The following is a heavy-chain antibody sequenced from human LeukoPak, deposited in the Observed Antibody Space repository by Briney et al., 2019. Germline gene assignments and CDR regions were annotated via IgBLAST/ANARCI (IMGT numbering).Heavy chain of an antibody. CDR2: INTNSGNA. V-gene: IGHV1-8*01. CDR3: ARALAWGGSSYSYYYMDV. J-gene: IGHJ6*03. CDR1: GYTFSDYD. Sequence: ASVKVSCKASGYTFSDYDINWVRQATGQGLEWMGWINTNSGNAGYAQKFQGRVTVTRNTSISTAYMELSSLRSEDTAVYYCARALAWGGSSYSYYYMDVWDKGTTVTVSS. D-gene: IGHD1-26*01.